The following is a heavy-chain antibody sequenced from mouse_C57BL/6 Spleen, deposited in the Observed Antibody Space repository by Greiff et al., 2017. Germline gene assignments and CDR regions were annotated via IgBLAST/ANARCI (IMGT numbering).Heavy chain of an antibody. Sequence: EVQGVESGAGLVKPGGSLKLSCAASGFTFSSYAMSWVRQTPEKRLEWVAYISSGGDYIYYADTVKGRFTISRDNARNTLYLQMSSLKSEDTAMYYSTRVSWDDAMDYWGQGTSVTVSS. J-gene: IGHJ4*01. CDR3: TRVSWDDAMDY. V-gene: IGHV5-9-1*02. CDR2: ISSGGDYI. CDR1: GFTFSSYA. D-gene: IGHD4-1*01.